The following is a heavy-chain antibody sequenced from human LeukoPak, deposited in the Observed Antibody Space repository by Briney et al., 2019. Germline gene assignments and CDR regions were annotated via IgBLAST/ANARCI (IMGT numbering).Heavy chain of an antibody. J-gene: IGHJ4*02. Sequence: GASLRLSCAASGFTFRNYAMSWVRQAPGKGLEWVSGISSDGRAFYADSVKGRFTISRDNSKNTLYLQMNSLRAEDTAVYYCAKEVAVIAIPYFDYWGQGTLVTVSS. V-gene: IGHV3-23*01. CDR3: AKEVAVIAIPYFDY. D-gene: IGHD2-21*01. CDR2: ISSDGRA. CDR1: GFTFRNYA.